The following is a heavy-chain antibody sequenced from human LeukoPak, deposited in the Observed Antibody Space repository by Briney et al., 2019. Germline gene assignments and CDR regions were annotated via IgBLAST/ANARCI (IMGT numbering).Heavy chain of an antibody. J-gene: IGHJ5*02. CDR1: GFTFSSYA. CDR3: AKGVVAAGYTWFDP. D-gene: IGHD2-2*01. Sequence: GRSLRLSCAASGFTFSSYAMSWVRQAPGKGLEWVSAISGSGDSTYYADSVKGRFTISRDNSQNTLYLQMNSLRAEDTAEYYCAKGVVAAGYTWFDPWGQGTLVTVSS. CDR2: ISGSGDST. V-gene: IGHV3-23*01.